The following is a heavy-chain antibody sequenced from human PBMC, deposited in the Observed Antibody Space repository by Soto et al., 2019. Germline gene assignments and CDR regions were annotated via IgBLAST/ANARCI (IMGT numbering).Heavy chain of an antibody. CDR1: GFTFDSHG. Sequence: QVQLVESGGGAVQPGRSLRLSCAASGFTFDSHGMHWVRQAPGKGLEWVAGISSDGNNKYYADSVKGRFTISRDNFNNILYLQMSSLRAEDTAVYYCANDLLPNTVTTCGSWGQGTLVTVSS. V-gene: IGHV3-30*18. CDR3: ANDLLPNTVTTCGS. CDR2: ISSDGNNK. J-gene: IGHJ5*02. D-gene: IGHD4-17*01.